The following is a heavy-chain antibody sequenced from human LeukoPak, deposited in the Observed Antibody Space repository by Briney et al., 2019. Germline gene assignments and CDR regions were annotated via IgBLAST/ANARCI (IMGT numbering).Heavy chain of an antibody. CDR3: ARVPCSSTSCYPYYYYMDV. J-gene: IGHJ6*03. D-gene: IGHD2-2*01. CDR2: IYYSGST. CDR1: GGSISSYY. V-gene: IGHV4-59*01. Sequence: PSETLSLTCTVSGGSISSYYWSWIRQPPGKGLEWIGYIYYSGSTNYNPSLESRVTISVDTSKNQFSLKLSSVTAADTGVYYCARVPCSSTSCYPYYYYMDVWGKGTTVTVSS.